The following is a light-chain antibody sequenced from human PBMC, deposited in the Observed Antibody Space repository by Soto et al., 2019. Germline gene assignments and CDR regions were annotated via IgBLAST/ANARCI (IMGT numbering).Light chain of an antibody. CDR3: QQSFSTPRFT. Sequence: DIQMTQSPSSLSASVGDRVTITCRASEIIRSYLNWYQQKPGKAPKLLIYGASSLQSGVPSRFSGGGSGTDFTLTIRSLQPEDFETYYCQQSFSTPRFTFGPGTRVDI. CDR1: EIIRSY. V-gene: IGKV1-39*01. J-gene: IGKJ3*01. CDR2: GAS.